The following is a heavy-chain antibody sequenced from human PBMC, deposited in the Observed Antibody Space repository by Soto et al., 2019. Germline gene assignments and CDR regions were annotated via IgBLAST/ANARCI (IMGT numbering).Heavy chain of an antibody. J-gene: IGHJ3*02. CDR3: ERDSGTYYDFWSGKRTENAFDI. CDR1: GFTFSSYG. CDR2: IWYDGSNK. Sequence: QVQLVESGGGVVQPGRSLRLSCAASGFTFSSYGMHWVRQAPGKGLEWVAVIWYDGSNKYYADSVKGRFTISRDNSKNTLYLQMNSLRAEDTAVYYCERDSGTYYDFWSGKRTENAFDIWGQGTMVTVSS. V-gene: IGHV3-33*01. D-gene: IGHD3-3*01.